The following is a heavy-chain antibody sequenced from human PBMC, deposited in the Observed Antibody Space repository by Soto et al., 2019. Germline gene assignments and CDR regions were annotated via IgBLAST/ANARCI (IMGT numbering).Heavy chain of an antibody. Sequence: QVQLVQSGAEVKKPVSSVKVSCKASGYTFTTYGISWVRQAPGQGLEWMGWISAYNGNTNYAQKLQGRVTMTTDTSTSTAYMELSSLRSDDTAVYYCARDHGYCSGGTCYPRYWGQGTLVTVSS. CDR3: ARDHGYCSGGTCYPRY. D-gene: IGHD2-15*01. CDR2: ISAYNGNT. CDR1: GYTFTTYG. V-gene: IGHV1-18*01. J-gene: IGHJ4*02.